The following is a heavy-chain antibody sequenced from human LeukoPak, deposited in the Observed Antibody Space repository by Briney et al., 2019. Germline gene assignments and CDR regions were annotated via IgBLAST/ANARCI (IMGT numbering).Heavy chain of an antibody. CDR2: IYTSGST. V-gene: IGHV4-61*02. Sequence: KPSETLSLTCTVSGGSISSGSYYWSWIRQPAGKGLEWIGRIYTSGSTNYNPSLKSRVTISVDTSKNQFSLKLSSVTAADTAVYYCAREVRYSSSMLDWFDPWGQGTLATVSS. J-gene: IGHJ5*02. D-gene: IGHD6-6*01. CDR3: AREVRYSSSMLDWFDP. CDR1: GGSISSGSYY.